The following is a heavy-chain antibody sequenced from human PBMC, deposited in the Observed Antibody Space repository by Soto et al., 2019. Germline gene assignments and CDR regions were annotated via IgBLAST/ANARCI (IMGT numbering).Heavy chain of an antibody. Sequence: PSETLSLTCTVSGGCISSYYWSWIRQPPGKGLEWIGYIYYSGSTNYNPSLKSRVTISVDTSKNQFSLKLSSVTAADTAVYYCARQDYYDSSGDWFDPWGQGTLVTVSS. CDR2: IYYSGST. CDR3: ARQDYYDSSGDWFDP. D-gene: IGHD3-22*01. CDR1: GGCISSYY. V-gene: IGHV4-59*01. J-gene: IGHJ5*02.